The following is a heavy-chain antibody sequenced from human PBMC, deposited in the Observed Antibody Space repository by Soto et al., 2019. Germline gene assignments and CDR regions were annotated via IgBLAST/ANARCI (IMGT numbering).Heavy chain of an antibody. Sequence: EVQLVESGGDLVKPGGSLRLSCAASGFPFVNAWMSWLRQAPGKGLEWVGRIKSKVDGGTTDYPAPGKRGFTISRDDSKNTLYLQMNSMKTEDTAVYYWAAEGAVTPRYLDYWGQGTLVTVSS. V-gene: IGHV3-15*07. CDR2: IKSKVDGGTT. CDR3: AAEGAVTPRYLDY. CDR1: GFPFVNAW. J-gene: IGHJ4*02. D-gene: IGHD2-21*02.